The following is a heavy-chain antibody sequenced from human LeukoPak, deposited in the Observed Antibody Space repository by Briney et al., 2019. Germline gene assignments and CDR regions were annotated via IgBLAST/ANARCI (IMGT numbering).Heavy chain of an antibody. CDR1: GGSISSGDYY. J-gene: IGHJ4*02. CDR3: AREWEWELRRGAGYFDY. V-gene: IGHV4-30-4*08. CDR2: IYYSGST. Sequence: SQTLSLTCTVSGGSISSGDYYWSWISQPPGKGLEWIGYIYYSGSTYYNPSLKSRVTISVNTSKNQFSLKLSSVTAADTAVYYCAREWEWELRRGAGYFDYWGQGTLVTVSS. D-gene: IGHD1-26*01.